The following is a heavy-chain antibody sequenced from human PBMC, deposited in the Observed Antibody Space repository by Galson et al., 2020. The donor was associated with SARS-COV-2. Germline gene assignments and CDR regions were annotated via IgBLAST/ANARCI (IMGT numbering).Heavy chain of an antibody. CDR3: ARDGAHDYGDYYLDY. D-gene: IGHD4-17*01. CDR2: ISYEGSNK. V-gene: IGHV3-30*04. Sequence: LSLTCAASGFIFSNFAMHWVRQAPGKGLEWVAVISYEGSNKYYADPVKGRFTISRDNSKNTLYLQMNSLRAEDTAVYYCARDGAHDYGDYYLDYWGQGTLVTVSS. J-gene: IGHJ4*02. CDR1: GFIFSNFA.